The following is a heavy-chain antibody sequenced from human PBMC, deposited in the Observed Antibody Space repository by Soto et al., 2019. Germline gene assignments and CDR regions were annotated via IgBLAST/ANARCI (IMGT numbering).Heavy chain of an antibody. D-gene: IGHD1-26*01. V-gene: IGHV1-69*01. J-gene: IGHJ3*02. CDR2: AIPVYGST. Sequence: QVQLVQSGAEVKKPGTSVKVSCEVSGGTFSNYAITWVRQAPGQGLEWLGGAIPVYGSTNYAQKFQGRVTITAGESATTTFMELSCLRSDDTAVYYCARRGVANSRDAFDIWGQGTLVTVS. CDR1: GGTFSNYA. CDR3: ARRGVANSRDAFDI.